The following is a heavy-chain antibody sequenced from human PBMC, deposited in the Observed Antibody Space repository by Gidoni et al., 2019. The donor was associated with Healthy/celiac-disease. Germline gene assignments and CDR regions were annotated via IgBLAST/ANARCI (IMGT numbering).Heavy chain of an antibody. V-gene: IGHV3-23*01. CDR3: AKGGGQWLVPGNWFDP. Sequence: EVQLFESGGGLVQPGGSLRLSCAASGFTLSSYAMSWVRQAPGKGLEWVSAISGSGGSTYYADSVKGRFTISRDNSKNTLYLQMNSRRAEDTAVYDCAKGGGQWLVPGNWFDPWGQGTLVTVSS. CDR1: GFTLSSYA. J-gene: IGHJ5*02. D-gene: IGHD6-19*01. CDR2: ISGSGGST.